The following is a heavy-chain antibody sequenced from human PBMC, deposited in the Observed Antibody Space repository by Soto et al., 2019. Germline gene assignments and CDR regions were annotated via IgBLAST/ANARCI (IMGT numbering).Heavy chain of an antibody. V-gene: IGHV1-18*01. J-gene: IGHJ3*02. Sequence: GASVKVSCKASGYTFTSYGISWVRQAPGQGLEWMGWISAYNGNTDYAQKFQGRVTMTTDTSTSTAYMELRSLRSDDTSVYYCARLDYGSDAFDIWGQGTMVTVSS. D-gene: IGHD3-10*01. CDR3: ARLDYGSDAFDI. CDR2: ISAYNGNT. CDR1: GYTFTSYG.